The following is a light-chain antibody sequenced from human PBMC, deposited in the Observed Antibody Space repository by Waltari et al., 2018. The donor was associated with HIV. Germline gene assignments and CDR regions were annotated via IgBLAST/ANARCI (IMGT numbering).Light chain of an antibody. Sequence: QSALTQPASVSGSPGQSITISCTGTSSDVGRYNLLSWYQQHPGKAPKLMIYEVSKRPSGVSNRSSGSKSGNTASLTISGLQAEDEADYYCCSYAGSNTWVFGGGTKLTVL. J-gene: IGLJ3*02. CDR3: CSYAGSNTWV. V-gene: IGLV2-23*02. CDR1: SSDVGRYNL. CDR2: EVS.